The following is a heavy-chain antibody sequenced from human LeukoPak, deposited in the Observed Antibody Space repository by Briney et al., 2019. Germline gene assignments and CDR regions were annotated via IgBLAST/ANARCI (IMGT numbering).Heavy chain of an antibody. CDR3: SRYQIMPSAFDI. CDR1: GGTFISYA. J-gene: IGHJ3*02. CDR2: IIPILGIA. Sequence: SVKVSCKASGGTFISYAISWVRQAPGQGLEWMGRIIPILGIANYAQKFQGRVTITADKSTSTAYMELSSLRSEDTAVYYCSRYQIMPSAFDIWGQGTMVTVPS. V-gene: IGHV1-69*04. D-gene: IGHD2-2*01.